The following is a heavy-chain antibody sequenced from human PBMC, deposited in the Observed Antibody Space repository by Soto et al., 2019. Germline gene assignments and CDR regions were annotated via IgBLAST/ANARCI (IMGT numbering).Heavy chain of an antibody. CDR2: IKNKAKSYTT. V-gene: IGHV3-72*01. D-gene: IGHD3-10*01. Sequence: EVRLVESGGGLVQPGGSLRLSCAASGFTFSDHYMTWVRQAPGKGLEWVGRIKNKAKSYTTDYGASVKGRVTVSRDDSENSLFLQQNSLKTEDTAVYYCARGSEDNGNVLDYWGQGTLVTVSS. CDR1: GFTFSDHY. J-gene: IGHJ4*02. CDR3: ARGSEDNGNVLDY.